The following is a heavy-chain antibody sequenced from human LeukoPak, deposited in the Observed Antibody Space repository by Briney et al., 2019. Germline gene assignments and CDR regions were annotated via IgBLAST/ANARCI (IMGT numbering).Heavy chain of an antibody. Sequence: SETLSLTCTVSGYSISSGYYWGWIRQPPGKGLEGIGSIYHSGSTYYNPSLKSRVTISVDTSKNQFSLKLSSVTAADTAVYYCARDGHDSSGYYMDYFDYWGQGTLVTVSS. J-gene: IGHJ4*02. CDR2: IYHSGST. CDR1: GYSISSGYY. CDR3: ARDGHDSSGYYMDYFDY. D-gene: IGHD3-22*01. V-gene: IGHV4-38-2*02.